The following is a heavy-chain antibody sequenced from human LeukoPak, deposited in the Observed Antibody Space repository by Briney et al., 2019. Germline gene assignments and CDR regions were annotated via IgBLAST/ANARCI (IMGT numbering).Heavy chain of an antibody. CDR2: ISSSDSTR. CDR3: ARRPPHNYDSSGYAINPYYFDY. V-gene: IGHV3-11*04. Sequence: GGSLRLSCAASGFTFTDYYMTWIRQAPGKGLEWVSYISSSDSTRYYADSVKGRFTTSRDNAKNSLYLQMNSLRAEDTAVYYCARRPPHNYDSSGYAINPYYFDYWGQGTLVTVSS. CDR1: GFTFTDYY. J-gene: IGHJ4*02. D-gene: IGHD3-22*01.